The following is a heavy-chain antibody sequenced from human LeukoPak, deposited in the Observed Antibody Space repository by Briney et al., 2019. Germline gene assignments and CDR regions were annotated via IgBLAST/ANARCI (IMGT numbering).Heavy chain of an antibody. CDR2: IYTSGST. CDR3: ARHWPTKVATINRYWFDP. J-gene: IGHJ5*02. Sequence: SETLSLTCTVSGGSISSYYWSWIRQPPGKGLEWIGYIYTSGSTNYNPSLKSRVTISVDTSKNQFSLKLSSVTAADTAVYYCARHWPTKVATINRYWFDPWGQGTLVTVSS. CDR1: GGSISSYY. V-gene: IGHV4-4*09. D-gene: IGHD5-12*01.